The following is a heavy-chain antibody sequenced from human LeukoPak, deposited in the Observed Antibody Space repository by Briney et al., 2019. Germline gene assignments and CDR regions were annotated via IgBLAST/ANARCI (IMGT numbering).Heavy chain of an antibody. D-gene: IGHD4-23*01. J-gene: IGHJ4*02. CDR1: GFTFSSYS. V-gene: IGHV3-48*01. CDR2: ISSSGSTI. CDR3: ARDEPDYGGNSEATGIDY. Sequence: GGSLRLSCAASGFTFSSYSMNWVRQAPGKGLEWVSYISSSGSTIYYADPVKGRFTISRDNAKNSLYLQMNSLRAEDTAVYYCARDEPDYGGNSEATGIDYWGQGTLVTVSS.